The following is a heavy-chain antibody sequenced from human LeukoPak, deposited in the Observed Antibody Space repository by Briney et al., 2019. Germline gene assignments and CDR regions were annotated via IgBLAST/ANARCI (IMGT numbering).Heavy chain of an antibody. V-gene: IGHV4-59*08. CDR1: GGSISSYY. Sequence: PSETPSLTCNISGGSISSYYWSWIRLPPGKGLEWIGYIYNSGSTNYNPSLKSRVTISADTSKNQFSLKLSSVTAADTAVYYCARLRTVTAFFDSWGQGTLVTVSS. CDR3: ARLRTVTAFFDS. D-gene: IGHD2-21*02. J-gene: IGHJ4*02. CDR2: IYNSGST.